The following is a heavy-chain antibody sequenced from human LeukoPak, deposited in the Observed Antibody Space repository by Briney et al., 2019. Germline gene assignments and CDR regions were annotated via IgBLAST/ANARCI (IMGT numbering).Heavy chain of an antibody. CDR2: ISSSSSTI. Sequence: GGSLRLSCAASGFTFSSYSMNWVRQAPGKGLEWVSYISSSSSTIHYADSVKGRFTISRDSAKNSLYLQMNSLRAEDTAVYYCARGPGYGHYFDYWGQGALVTVSS. J-gene: IGHJ4*02. D-gene: IGHD5-12*01. CDR1: GFTFSSYS. CDR3: ARGPGYGHYFDY. V-gene: IGHV3-48*04.